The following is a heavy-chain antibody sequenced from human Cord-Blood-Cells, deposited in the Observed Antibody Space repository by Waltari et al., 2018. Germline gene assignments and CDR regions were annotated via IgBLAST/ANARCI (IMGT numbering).Heavy chain of an antibody. Sequence: QVQLQEPGPGLVKPSETLSLTCAVSGYSIRSGYFWGWIRQPPGKGLEWIGSIYHSGSNDYNPSLKSRVTISVDTSKNQFSLKLSSVTAADTAVYYCAREDIVVVPAAHDAFDIWGQGTMVTVSS. J-gene: IGHJ3*02. CDR2: IYHSGSN. CDR3: AREDIVVVPAAHDAFDI. D-gene: IGHD2-2*01. CDR1: GYSIRSGYF. V-gene: IGHV4-38-2*02.